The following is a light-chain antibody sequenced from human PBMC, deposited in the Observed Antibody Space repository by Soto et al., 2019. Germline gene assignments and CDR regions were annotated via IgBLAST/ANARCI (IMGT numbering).Light chain of an antibody. CDR2: DAS. CDR1: QSVSSN. Sequence: EIVMTQSPATLSVPPGERATLSCRASQSVSSNLARYQHKPGQAPRLLIYDASTRATGIPARFSGSGSGTEFTLTISSLQSEDFAVYYCQHYNNWLTLTFGGGTKVEIK. CDR3: QHYNNWLTLT. V-gene: IGKV3-15*01. J-gene: IGKJ4*01.